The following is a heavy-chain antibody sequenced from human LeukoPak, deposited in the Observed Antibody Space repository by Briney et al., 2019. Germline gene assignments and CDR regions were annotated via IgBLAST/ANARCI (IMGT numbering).Heavy chain of an antibody. Sequence: GGSLRLSCAGSGFIVSSNYMSWVRQAAGKGLEWVSVIYGSSRTYYADSVKGRFTISRDNAKNSLYLQMNSLRAEDTAVYYCARVSAEQVVTAILGRIDYWGRGTLVTVSS. CDR2: IYGSSRT. CDR3: ARVSAEQVVTAILGRIDY. D-gene: IGHD2-21*02. J-gene: IGHJ4*02. CDR1: GFIVSSNY. V-gene: IGHV3-66*01.